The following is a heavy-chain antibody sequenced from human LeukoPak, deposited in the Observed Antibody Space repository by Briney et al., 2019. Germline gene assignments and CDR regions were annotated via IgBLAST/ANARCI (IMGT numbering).Heavy chain of an antibody. CDR2: IQQDGSEK. V-gene: IGHV3-7*01. CDR3: ARERIVGATTPYYYYMDV. Sequence: GSLRLSCAASGFTFSSYWMNWVRQAPGRGLEWVANIQQDGSEKYYVDSVKGRFTISRDNAKNSLYLQMNSLRAEDTAVYYCARERIVGATTPYYYYMDVWGKGTTVTVSS. J-gene: IGHJ6*03. CDR1: GFTFSSYW. D-gene: IGHD1-26*01.